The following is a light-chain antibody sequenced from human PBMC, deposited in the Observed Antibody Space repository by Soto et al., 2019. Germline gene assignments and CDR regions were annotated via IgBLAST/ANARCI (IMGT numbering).Light chain of an antibody. Sequence: QSVLTQPRSVSGSPGQSVTISCTGTSNDVGGYDYVSWYQQHPDKAPKFMIYDVNKRPSGVPDRFSGSKSGNTASLTISGLQAEDEADYYCCSYAGRSVVFGGGTKLTVL. V-gene: IGLV2-11*01. CDR2: DVN. J-gene: IGLJ2*01. CDR3: CSYAGRSVV. CDR1: SNDVGGYDY.